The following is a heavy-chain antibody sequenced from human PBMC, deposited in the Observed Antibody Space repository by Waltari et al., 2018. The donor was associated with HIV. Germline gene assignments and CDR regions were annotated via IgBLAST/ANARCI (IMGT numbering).Heavy chain of an antibody. CDR3: AKDIWARGFRGAPGI. CDR1: GFTFSNFD. CDR2: ISYDGSRK. V-gene: IGHV3-30*18. D-gene: IGHD3-10*01. Sequence: QVQLVESGGAVVQPGRSLRLSCASSGFTFSNFDMHWVRQAPGKGLEWLALISYDGSRKYFAESMKGRLTIPRDNSNNTLYLQIYNLRPEDTALYYCAKDIWARGFRGAPGIWGHGTLVTISS. J-gene: IGHJ4*01.